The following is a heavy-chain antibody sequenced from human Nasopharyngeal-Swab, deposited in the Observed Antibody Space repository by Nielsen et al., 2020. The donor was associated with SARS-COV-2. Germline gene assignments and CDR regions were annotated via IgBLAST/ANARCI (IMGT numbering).Heavy chain of an antibody. Sequence: SLKISCAASGFTFSSYGMHWVRQAPGKGLEWVAVIWYDGSNKYYAGSVKGRFTISRDNSKNTLYLQMNSLRAEDTAVYYCARSIAARPYYYYGMDVWGQGTTVTVSS. CDR2: IWYDGSNK. D-gene: IGHD6-6*01. CDR3: ARSIAARPYYYYGMDV. J-gene: IGHJ6*02. CDR1: GFTFSSYG. V-gene: IGHV3-33*01.